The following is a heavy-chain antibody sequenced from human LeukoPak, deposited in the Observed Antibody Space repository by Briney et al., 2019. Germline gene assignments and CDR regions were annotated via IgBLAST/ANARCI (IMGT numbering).Heavy chain of an antibody. CDR2: IYPGDSDT. CDR1: GYTFTNYW. Sequence: GESLKISCKGSGYTFTNYWIGWVRQLSGKGLEFMGIIYPGDSDTRYSPPFQGQVTISVDKSINTAYLQWSSLKASDSAMYYCARAGYSNRWDGVDYWGQGTLVTVSS. D-gene: IGHD2/OR15-2a*01. CDR3: ARAGYSNRWDGVDY. J-gene: IGHJ4*02. V-gene: IGHV5-51*01.